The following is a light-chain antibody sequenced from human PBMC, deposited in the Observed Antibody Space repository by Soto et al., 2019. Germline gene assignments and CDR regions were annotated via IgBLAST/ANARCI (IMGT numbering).Light chain of an antibody. Sequence: EIVMTQSPATLSVSPGERATLSCRASQSVSSSLAWFQQKPAQAPRLLIYAAAARATGIAARLSGSGYGTEFTLTISRLQSEDFAVYYCLQHKSWPFTFGQGTKLELK. V-gene: IGKV3-15*01. J-gene: IGKJ2*01. CDR3: LQHKSWPFT. CDR1: QSVSSS. CDR2: AAA.